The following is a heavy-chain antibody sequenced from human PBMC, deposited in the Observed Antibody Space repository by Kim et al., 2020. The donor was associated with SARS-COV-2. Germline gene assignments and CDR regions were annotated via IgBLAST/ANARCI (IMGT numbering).Heavy chain of an antibody. J-gene: IGHJ6*02. CDR2: ISYDGSNK. D-gene: IGHD5-12*01. Sequence: GGSLRLSCAASGFTFSSYGMHWVRQAPGKGLEWVAVISYDGSNKYYADSVKGRFTISRDNSKNTLYLQMNSLRAEDTAVYYCAKGQEKVATTSYYYYGMDVWGQGTTVTVSS. CDR3: AKGQEKVATTSYYYYGMDV. V-gene: IGHV3-30*18. CDR1: GFTFSSYG.